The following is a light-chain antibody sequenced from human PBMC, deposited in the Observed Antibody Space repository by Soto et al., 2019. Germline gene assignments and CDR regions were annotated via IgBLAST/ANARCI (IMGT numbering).Light chain of an antibody. CDR3: QSYDSSLTAYV. V-gene: IGLV1-40*01. CDR1: SSNIGSNA. Sequence: QSVLTQPPSASGTPGQRVTISCSGSSSNIGSNAVNWYQQLPGTAPKLLIYGDVNRPSGVPDRFSGSKSGTSASLAITGLQAEDEADYYCQSYDSSLTAYVFGTGTKLTVL. CDR2: GDV. J-gene: IGLJ1*01.